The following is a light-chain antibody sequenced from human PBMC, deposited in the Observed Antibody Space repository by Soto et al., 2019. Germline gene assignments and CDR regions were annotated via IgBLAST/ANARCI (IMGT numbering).Light chain of an antibody. Sequence: IHLTQSPSSLSASVGDRVTVTCRASEDITNYLAWYQQKAGKAPKLLIYDASTLHSGVPSRFSGSGSGTDFTLTISGLQPEDFATYFCHSRAFGQGTRLEIK. CDR1: EDITNY. J-gene: IGKJ5*01. CDR3: HSRA. CDR2: DAS. V-gene: IGKV1-9*01.